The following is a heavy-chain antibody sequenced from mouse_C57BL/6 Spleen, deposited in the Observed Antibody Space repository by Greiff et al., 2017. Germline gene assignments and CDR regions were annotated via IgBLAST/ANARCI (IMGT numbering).Heavy chain of an antibody. CDR2: ISDGGSYT. V-gene: IGHV5-4*01. J-gene: IGHJ4*01. CDR1: GFTFSSYA. CDR3: ARDDITSGAMDY. D-gene: IGHD1-1*01. Sequence: DVQLVESGGGLVKPGGSLKLSCAASGFTFSSYAMSWVRQTPEKRLEWVATISDGGSYTYYPDNVKGRFTISRDNAKNNLYLQMSHLKSEDTAMYYCARDDITSGAMDYWGQGTSVTVSS.